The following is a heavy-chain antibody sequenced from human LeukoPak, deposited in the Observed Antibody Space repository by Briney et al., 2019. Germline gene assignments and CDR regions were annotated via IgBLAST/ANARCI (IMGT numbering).Heavy chain of an antibody. CDR1: GGSFSGYY. Sequence: SETLSLTCAVYGGSFSGYYWIWIRQPPGKGLEWIGEINHSGSTNYNPSLKSRVTISVDTSKNQFSLKLSSVTAADTAVYYCARGKKGPDYGDTYYFDYWGQGTLVTVSS. V-gene: IGHV4-34*01. CDR3: ARGKKGPDYGDTYYFDY. D-gene: IGHD4-17*01. CDR2: INHSGST. J-gene: IGHJ4*02.